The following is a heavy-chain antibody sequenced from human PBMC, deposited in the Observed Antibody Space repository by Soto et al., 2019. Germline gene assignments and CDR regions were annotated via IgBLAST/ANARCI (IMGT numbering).Heavy chain of an antibody. CDR1: GDSINNSY. J-gene: IGHJ4*02. CDR3: AKYRRTEAEGFTLDY. Sequence: SETLSLTCAVSGDSINNSYWSWIRQLPGKRLEWIGNIYYTGTTTYNPSLESRVTMSVDTSKNQFSLKLNSVDAADTAVYYCAKYRRTEAEGFTLDYWGRGTLVTVSS. V-gene: IGHV4-59*01. D-gene: IGHD6-13*01. CDR2: IYYTGTT.